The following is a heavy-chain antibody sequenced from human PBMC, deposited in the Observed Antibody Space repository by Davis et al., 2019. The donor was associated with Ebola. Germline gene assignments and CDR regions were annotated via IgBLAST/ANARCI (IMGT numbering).Heavy chain of an antibody. D-gene: IGHD2-15*01. V-gene: IGHV3-30*04. CDR2: ISYDGSNK. CDR1: GFTFSSYA. CDR3: ARGAGVGLHLQYCSGGSCYSDYWYFDL. Sequence: GESLKISCAASGFTFSSYAMHWVRQAPGKGLEWVAVISYDGSNKYYADSVKGRFTISRDNSKNTLYLQMNSLRAEDTALYYCARGAGVGLHLQYCSGGSCYSDYWYFDLWGRGTLVTVSS. J-gene: IGHJ2*01.